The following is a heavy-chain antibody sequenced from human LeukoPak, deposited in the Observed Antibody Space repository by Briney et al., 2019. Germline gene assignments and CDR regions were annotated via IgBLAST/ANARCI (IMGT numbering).Heavy chain of an antibody. CDR3: ADEKGYCSGGSCYGFDP. J-gene: IGHJ5*02. Sequence: SVKVSCKASGGTFSSYAISWVRQAPGQGLEWMGRIIPILGIANYAQKFQGRVTITADKSTSTAYMELSSLRSEDTAVYYCADEKGYCSGGSCYGFDPWAREPWSPSPQ. CDR2: IIPILGIA. CDR1: GGTFSSYA. D-gene: IGHD2-15*01. V-gene: IGHV1-69*04.